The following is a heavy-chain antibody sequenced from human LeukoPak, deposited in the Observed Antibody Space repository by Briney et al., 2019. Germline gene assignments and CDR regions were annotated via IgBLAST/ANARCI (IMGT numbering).Heavy chain of an antibody. D-gene: IGHD3-10*01. Sequence: SETLSLTCTVSGGSISSYYWSWIRQPPGKGLEWIGYIYYSGSTNYNPSLKSRVTISVDSSKNQFSLKLSSVTAADTAVYYCARLLWFGEYYFDYWGQGTLVTVSS. CDR3: ARLLWFGEYYFDY. J-gene: IGHJ4*02. V-gene: IGHV4-59*01. CDR1: GGSISSYY. CDR2: IYYSGST.